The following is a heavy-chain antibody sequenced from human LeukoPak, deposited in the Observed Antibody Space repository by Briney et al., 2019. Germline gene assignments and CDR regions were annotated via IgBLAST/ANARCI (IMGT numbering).Heavy chain of an antibody. Sequence: GGSLRLSCAASGFTFSSYAMSWVRQAPGKGLEWVSAISGSGGSTYYADSVKGRLTISRDNSKNTLYLQMNSLRAEDTAVYYCAKVLVRGSDYFDYWGQGTLVTVSS. CDR1: GFTFSSYA. V-gene: IGHV3-23*01. CDR2: ISGSGGST. D-gene: IGHD3-10*01. J-gene: IGHJ4*02. CDR3: AKVLVRGSDYFDY.